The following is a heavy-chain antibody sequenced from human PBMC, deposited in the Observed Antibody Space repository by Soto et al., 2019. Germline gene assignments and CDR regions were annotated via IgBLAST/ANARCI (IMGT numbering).Heavy chain of an antibody. CDR1: EFTCSNYA. CDR2: ISYDGNNK. Sequence: SLRLSCAASEFTCSNYAMHWVRQAPGKGLQRLAVISYDGNNKYYADSVEGRFTISRDNSKNTVYLQMNSLRLEDTAVYYCARGPSYSDSYFDHWGQGTLVTVSS. CDR3: ARGPSYSDSYFDH. J-gene: IGHJ4*02. D-gene: IGHD4-17*01. V-gene: IGHV3-30*03.